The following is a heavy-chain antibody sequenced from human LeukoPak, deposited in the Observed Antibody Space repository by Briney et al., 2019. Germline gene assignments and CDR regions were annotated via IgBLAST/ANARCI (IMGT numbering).Heavy chain of an antibody. CDR3: ARGGGYYAIDY. D-gene: IGHD1-26*01. Sequence: GGSLRLSCAASGFTVNSNYMNWVRQAPGKGLEWVSVVYSDDTTYYADSVKGRFTISRDNSKNTLYLQMNNLRAEDTAVYYCARGGGYYAIDYWGQGTLVTVSS. CDR2: VYSDDTT. J-gene: IGHJ4*02. V-gene: IGHV3-53*01. CDR1: GFTVNSNY.